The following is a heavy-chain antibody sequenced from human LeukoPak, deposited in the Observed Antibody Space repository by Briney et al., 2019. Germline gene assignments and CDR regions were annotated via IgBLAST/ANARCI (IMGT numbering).Heavy chain of an antibody. V-gene: IGHV3-74*01. J-gene: IGHJ4*02. D-gene: IGHD4-23*01. CDR1: GFTFSSYW. CDR3: ARGRPHGNDY. CDR2: IASDGSST. Sequence: GGSLRLSCAASGFTFSSYWMNWVRQAPGKGLVWVSRIASDGSSTTYADSVKGRFSISRDNAKNTLYLQLNSLRVEDTAVYYCARGRPHGNDYWGQGTLVTVSS.